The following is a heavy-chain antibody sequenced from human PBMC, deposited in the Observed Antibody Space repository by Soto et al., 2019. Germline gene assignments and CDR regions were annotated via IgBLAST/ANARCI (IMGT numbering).Heavy chain of an antibody. CDR2: ISVYNGDT. CDR3: ARSSLSGSYNY. Sequence: QVQLVQSGAEVKKPGASVKVSCKASGYTFTSYGITWVRQAPGQGLEWMGWISVYNGDTNYAQNLQGRVTMTTDTSTSTAYMELRSLRSDDSAVYYCARSSLSGSYNYWGQGTLVTVSS. D-gene: IGHD1-26*01. CDR1: GYTFTSYG. J-gene: IGHJ4*02. V-gene: IGHV1-18*01.